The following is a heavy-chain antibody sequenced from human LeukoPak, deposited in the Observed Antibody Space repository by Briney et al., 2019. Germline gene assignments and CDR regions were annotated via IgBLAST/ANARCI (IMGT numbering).Heavy chain of an antibody. Sequence: GGSLRLSCAASGFTFSSYWMHWVRQDPGKGLEWVSGISGSGDSTYYADSVKGRFTISRDNSKNMVHLQMNSLRAEDTAVYYCAKAGPTRDSSGYYPEYWGQGILVTVSS. D-gene: IGHD3-22*01. CDR3: AKAGPTRDSSGYYPEY. CDR2: ISGSGDST. V-gene: IGHV3-23*01. CDR1: GFTFSSYW. J-gene: IGHJ4*02.